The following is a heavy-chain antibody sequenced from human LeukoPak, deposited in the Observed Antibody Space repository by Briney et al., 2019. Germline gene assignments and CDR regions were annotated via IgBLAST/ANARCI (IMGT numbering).Heavy chain of an antibody. D-gene: IGHD6-19*01. CDR1: GFTFAEYT. Sequence: GGSLRLSCAASGFTFAEYTMHWVRQAPGKGLEWVSLISWNGARIHYGDSVKGRFTISRDNSKNSLYPQMNSLRTEDTALYYCVKDLVAASENVRGWYPMDYWGQGTLVTVSS. J-gene: IGHJ4*02. CDR3: VKDLVAASENVRGWYPMDY. V-gene: IGHV3-43*01. CDR2: ISWNGARI.